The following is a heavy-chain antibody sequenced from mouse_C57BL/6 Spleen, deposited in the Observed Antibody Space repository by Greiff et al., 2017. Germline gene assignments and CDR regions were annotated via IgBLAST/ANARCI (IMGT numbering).Heavy chain of an antibody. D-gene: IGHD1-1*01. Sequence: EVQLVESGEGLVKPGGSLKLSCAASGFTFSSYAMSWVRQTPEKRLEWVAYISSGGDYIYYADTVKGRFTISRDNARNTLYLQMSSLKSEDTAMYYCTRERGYYYGSSYLYYFDYWGQGTTLTVSS. CDR3: TRERGYYYGSSYLYYFDY. CDR1: GFTFSSYA. V-gene: IGHV5-9-1*02. J-gene: IGHJ2*01. CDR2: ISSGGDYI.